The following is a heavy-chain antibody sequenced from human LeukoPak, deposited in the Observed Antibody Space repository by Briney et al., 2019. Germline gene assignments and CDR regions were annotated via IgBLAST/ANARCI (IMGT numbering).Heavy chain of an antibody. V-gene: IGHV3-7*01. J-gene: IGHJ4*02. CDR1: GFTFSSYW. CDR2: IGNTET. CDR3: ARVAVATTWYYFDY. D-gene: IGHD5-12*01. Sequence: GGSLRLSCAASGFTFSSYWMSWVRQAPGKGLEWVATIGNTETFYADSVTGRFTISRDNAKNSLYLQMNSLRAEDTAVYYCARVAVATTWYYFDYWGQGTLVTVSS.